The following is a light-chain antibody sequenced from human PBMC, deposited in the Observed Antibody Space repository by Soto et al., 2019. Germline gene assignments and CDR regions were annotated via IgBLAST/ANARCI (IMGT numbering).Light chain of an antibody. CDR2: GAS. J-gene: IGKJ1*01. Sequence: EIVLTQSPGTLSLSPGERATLSCRASQSVSSSYLAWYRQKPGQAPRLLIYGASSRATGIRDRFSGSGSGRDVTLTISRLEPEDFAVYYCQQYGSSPRTFGRGNKVEIK. CDR3: QQYGSSPRT. CDR1: QSVSSSY. V-gene: IGKV3-20*01.